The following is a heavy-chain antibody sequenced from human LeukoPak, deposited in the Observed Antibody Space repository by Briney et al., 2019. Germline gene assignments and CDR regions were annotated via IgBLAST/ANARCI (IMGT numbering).Heavy chain of an antibody. J-gene: IGHJ3*02. CDR1: GFTFSIYW. Sequence: GGSLRLSWAASGFTFSIYWMSWVRQAPGKGVEGVANIKQDGSEKYYVDSLKGLFTISRDNAKNSLDLQMNSLSAEDTGVYYCERDVYATSRFRNAFDIWGQGTMVTVSS. CDR3: ERDVYATSRFRNAFDI. D-gene: IGHD5-12*01. CDR2: IKQDGSEK. V-gene: IGHV3-7*01.